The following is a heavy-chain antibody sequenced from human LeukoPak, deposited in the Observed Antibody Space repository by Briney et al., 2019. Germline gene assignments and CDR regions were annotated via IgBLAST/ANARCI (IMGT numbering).Heavy chain of an antibody. CDR2: IIPIFGTA. D-gene: IGHD3-22*01. CDR3: ARESITMIVVDLTDYYYYGMDV. V-gene: IGHV1-69*13. J-gene: IGHJ6*02. Sequence: ASVKVSCKASGGTFSSYAISWVRQAPGQGLKWMGGIIPIFGTANYAQKFQGRVTITADESTSTAYMELSSLRSEDTAVYYCARESITMIVVDLTDYYYYGMDVWGQGTTVTVSS. CDR1: GGTFSSYA.